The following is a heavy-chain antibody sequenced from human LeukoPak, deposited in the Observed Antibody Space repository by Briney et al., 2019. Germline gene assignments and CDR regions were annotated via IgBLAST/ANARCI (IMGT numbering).Heavy chain of an antibody. V-gene: IGHV3-23*01. CDR1: GFTFRTYD. J-gene: IGHJ6*02. Sequence: GGSLRLSCAASGFTFRTYDMSWVRQAPGKGLEWVSTISASGGTTYYADSVKSRFTISRDNSKNTLYLQMNSLRAEDTAVYYCAKHRTSGAYSSSWYRRGPYYGMDVWGQGTTVTVSS. D-gene: IGHD6-13*01. CDR3: AKHRTSGAYSSSWYRRGPYYGMDV. CDR2: ISASGGTT.